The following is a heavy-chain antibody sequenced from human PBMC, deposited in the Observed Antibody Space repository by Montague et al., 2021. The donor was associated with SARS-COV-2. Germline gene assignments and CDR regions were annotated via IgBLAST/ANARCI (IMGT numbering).Heavy chain of an antibody. D-gene: IGHD6-13*01. CDR1: GFSLSTSGMC. V-gene: IGHV2-70*01. J-gene: IGHJ6*02. Sequence: PALVKPTQTLTLTCTFSGFSLSTSGMCVSWIRQPPGKALEWLALIDWDDDKYYSTSLKTRLTISKDTSKNQVVLTMTNMDPVDTATYYCARMAAEQQLVLSGGHYYYGMDVWGQGTTVTVSS. CDR2: IDWDDDK. CDR3: ARMAAEQQLVLSGGHYYYGMDV.